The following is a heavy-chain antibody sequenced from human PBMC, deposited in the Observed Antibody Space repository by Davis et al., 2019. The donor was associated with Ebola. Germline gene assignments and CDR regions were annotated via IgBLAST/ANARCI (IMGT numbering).Heavy chain of an antibody. Sequence: SETLSLTCAVYGGSFSGYYWSWICQLPGKGLEWIGEINHSGSTNYNPSLKSRVTISVDTSKNQFSLKLSSVTAADTAVYYCARGRPSPGDYVSWFDPWGQGTLVTVSS. V-gene: IGHV4-34*01. CDR1: GGSFSGYY. CDR3: ARGRPSPGDYVSWFDP. J-gene: IGHJ5*02. D-gene: IGHD4-17*01. CDR2: INHSGST.